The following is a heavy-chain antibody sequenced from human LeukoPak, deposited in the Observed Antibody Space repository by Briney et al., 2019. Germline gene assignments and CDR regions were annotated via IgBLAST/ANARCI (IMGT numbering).Heavy chain of an antibody. J-gene: IGHJ4*02. Sequence: SETLSLTCTVSGGSISSYYWSWIRQPPGKGLEWIGYIYYSGSTNYNPSLKSRVTISVDTSKNQFSLKLSSVTAADTAVYYCARGRDDYGDYGGHFDYWGQGTLVTVSS. V-gene: IGHV4-59*08. CDR1: GGSISSYY. CDR2: IYYSGST. CDR3: ARGRDDYGDYGGHFDY. D-gene: IGHD4-17*01.